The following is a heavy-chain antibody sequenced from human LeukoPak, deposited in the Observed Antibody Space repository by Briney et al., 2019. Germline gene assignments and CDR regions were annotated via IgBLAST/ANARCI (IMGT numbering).Heavy chain of an antibody. CDR2: ISAYNGNT. J-gene: IGHJ3*02. V-gene: IGHV1-18*01. CDR1: GYTFTSYG. D-gene: IGHD1-1*01. Sequence: GAPVKVSGKASGYTFTSYGISWVRQAPGQGLEWVGWISAYNGNTNYAQKLQGRVTMTTDTYTSSAYMELRSLRSDDTAVYYCARERPKLERLRDAFDIWGQGTMVTVSS. CDR3: ARERPKLERLRDAFDI.